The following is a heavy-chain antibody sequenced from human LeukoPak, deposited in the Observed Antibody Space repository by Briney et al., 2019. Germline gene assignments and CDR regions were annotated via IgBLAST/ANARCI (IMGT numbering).Heavy chain of an antibody. CDR3: TTDEYYYDSSGYYY. V-gene: IGHV3-15*01. J-gene: IGHJ4*02. CDR1: GFTFSSYW. D-gene: IGHD3-22*01. Sequence: GGSLRLSCAASGFTFSSYWMSWVRQAPGKGLEWVGRIKSKTDGGTTDYAAPVKGRFTISRDDSKNTLYLQMNSLKTEDTAVYYCTTDEYYYDSSGYYYWGQGTLVTVSS. CDR2: IKSKTDGGTT.